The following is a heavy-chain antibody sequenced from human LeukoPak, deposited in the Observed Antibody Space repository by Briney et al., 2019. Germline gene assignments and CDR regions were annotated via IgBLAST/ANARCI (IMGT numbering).Heavy chain of an antibody. J-gene: IGHJ4*02. D-gene: IGHD3-22*01. CDR1: GFTFSASG. CDR3: ARGYYYDSNGYYADY. V-gene: IGHV3-7*04. CDR2: IKQDGSEK. Sequence: PGGSLRLSCAASGFTFSASGMHWVRQAPGKGLEWVANIKQDGSEKYFVDSMKGRFTISRDNAKNSLYLQMNSLRAEDTAVYYCARGYYYDSNGYYADYWGQGTLVTVSS.